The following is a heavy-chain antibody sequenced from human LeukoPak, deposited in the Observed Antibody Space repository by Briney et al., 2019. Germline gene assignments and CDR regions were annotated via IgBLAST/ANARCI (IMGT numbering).Heavy chain of an antibody. V-gene: IGHV3-7*04. CDR1: GFTFSNYW. Sequence: GGSLRLSCAASGFTFSNYWMSWVRQAPGKGLEWVANINQDGSGKYYVDSVKGRFTISGDNAKNSLYLQMNSLRAEDTAVYYCARPYCSGGSCSSSFDYWGQGTLVTVSS. D-gene: IGHD2-15*01. CDR2: INQDGSGK. J-gene: IGHJ4*02. CDR3: ARPYCSGGSCSSSFDY.